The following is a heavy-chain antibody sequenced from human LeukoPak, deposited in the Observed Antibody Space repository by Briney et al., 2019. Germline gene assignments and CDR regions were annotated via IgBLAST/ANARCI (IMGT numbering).Heavy chain of an antibody. J-gene: IGHJ4*02. CDR2: ISYDGSNK. CDR1: GFTFSSYA. D-gene: IGHD5-24*01. V-gene: IGHV3-30*04. CDR3: ARDPDLQLRGQFSLGY. Sequence: GRSLRLSCAASGFTFSSYAMHWVRQAPGKGLEWVAVISYDGSNKYYADSVKGRFTISRDNSKNTLYLQMNSLRAEDTAVYYCARDPDLQLRGQFSLGYWGQGTLVTVSS.